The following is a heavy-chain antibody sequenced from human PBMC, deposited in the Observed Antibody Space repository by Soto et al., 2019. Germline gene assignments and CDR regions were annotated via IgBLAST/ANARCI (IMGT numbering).Heavy chain of an antibody. CDR3: ARGGPVSVSPAWQLLGYFDY. J-gene: IGHJ4*02. CDR2: ISYTGAT. CDR1: GGSISRGAYF. D-gene: IGHD2-15*01. V-gene: IGHV4-31*03. Sequence: QVHLQESGPGQVRPSQTLSLSCSVSGGSISRGAYFWTWIRQFPGKGLEWIAYISYTGATYYNPSLKIRVTILADTSKNQFSLKLNSVTSADTAVYYCARGGPVSVSPAWQLLGYFDYWGQGTLVTVSS.